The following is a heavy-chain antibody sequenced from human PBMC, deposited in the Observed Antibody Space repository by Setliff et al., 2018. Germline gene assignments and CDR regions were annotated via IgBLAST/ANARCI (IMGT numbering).Heavy chain of an antibody. Sequence: SETLSLTCNVSGVSFSSTTFYWAWIRQSPGKELEWIGSVSFFGSAYYNPSLQSRGAISLDTSRNQFSLELSSVTAADTAVYYCARDPGVHSGTWCLDSWGQGTQVTVSS. CDR1: GVSFSSTTFY. CDR2: VSFFGSA. D-gene: IGHD2-8*01. V-gene: IGHV4-39*07. CDR3: ARDPGVHSGTWCLDS. J-gene: IGHJ4*02.